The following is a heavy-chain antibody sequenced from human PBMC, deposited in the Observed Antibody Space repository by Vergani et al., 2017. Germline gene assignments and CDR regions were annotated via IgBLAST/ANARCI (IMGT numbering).Heavy chain of an antibody. D-gene: IGHD3-9*01. V-gene: IGHV4-38-2*01. Sequence: QVQLQESGPGLVKPSETLSLTCAVSGFSIDNGYYWDWIRQPPGKGLEWIGSIYRTGRTHFNPSLKSRVTSSVDTSNNHFSLRLNSLTAADTAVYYCARRSGIVYDIFSGTQYVFDFWGQGTLVTVSS. CDR3: ARRSGIVYDIFSGTQYVFDF. CDR1: GFSIDNGYY. CDR2: IYRTGRT. J-gene: IGHJ4*02.